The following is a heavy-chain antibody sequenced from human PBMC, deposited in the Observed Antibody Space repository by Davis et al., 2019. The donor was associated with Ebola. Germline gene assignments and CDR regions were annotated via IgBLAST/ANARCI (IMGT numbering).Heavy chain of an antibody. V-gene: IGHV3-7*01. CDR1: GFTFSSYW. CDR2: IKQDGSEK. D-gene: IGHD3-16*01. Sequence: GESLKISCAASGFTFSSYWMSWVRQAPGQGLEWVANIKQDGSEKYYVDSVKGRFTISRDNAKNSLYLQMNSLRAEDTAVYYCAKGSYVYWGQETLVTVSS. CDR3: AKGSYVY. J-gene: IGHJ4*02.